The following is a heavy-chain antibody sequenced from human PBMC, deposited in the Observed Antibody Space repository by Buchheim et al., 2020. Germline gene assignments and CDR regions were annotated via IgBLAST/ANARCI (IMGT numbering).Heavy chain of an antibody. CDR1: GGSFSSSTYY. J-gene: IGHJ5*02. CDR2: INYSGST. CDR3: ARRIAGTGYDP. D-gene: IGHD3-10*01. V-gene: IGHV4-39*01. Sequence: QLQLQESGPGLVKPSETLSLTCTVSGGSFSSSTYYWAWIHQPPGKGLEWIGSINYSGSTYYSASLRSRVTISVDTSKNQFFLNLDSVTAADTAVYYCARRIAGTGYDPWGQGNL.